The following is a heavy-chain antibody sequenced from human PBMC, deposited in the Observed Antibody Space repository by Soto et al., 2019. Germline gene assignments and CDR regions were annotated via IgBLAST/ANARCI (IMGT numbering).Heavy chain of an antibody. V-gene: IGHV3-7*05. D-gene: IGHD1-7*01. CDR2: IKQDGSEK. J-gene: IGHJ4*02. CDR3: ARSRYNWNLFIDY. Sequence: EVQLVESGGGLVQPGGSLRLSCAASGFTFSSYWMSWVRQAPGKGLEWVANIKQDGSEKYYVDSVKGRFTISRDNAKNSLYLQMNSLRAEDTAVYYCARSRYNWNLFIDYWGQGTLVTVSS. CDR1: GFTFSSYW.